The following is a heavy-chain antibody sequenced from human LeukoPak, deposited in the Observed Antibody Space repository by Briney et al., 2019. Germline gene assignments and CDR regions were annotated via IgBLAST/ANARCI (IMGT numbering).Heavy chain of an antibody. CDR1: GFTFSGYW. D-gene: IGHD2-15*01. CDR2: INGDGSTT. CDR3: GREGYNYGYYFDY. Sequence: AGGSLRLSCAASGFTFSGYWMHWVRQAPGKGLVWVSRINGDGSTTTYADSVKGRFTISRDNAKNTLYLQMHSLRAEDTAVYYCGREGYNYGYYFDYWGQGTLVTVSS. V-gene: IGHV3-74*01. J-gene: IGHJ4*02.